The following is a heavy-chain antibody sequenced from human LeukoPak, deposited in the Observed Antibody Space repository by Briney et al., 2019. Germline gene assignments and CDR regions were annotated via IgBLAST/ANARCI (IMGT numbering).Heavy chain of an antibody. CDR1: GFTFSDYY. CDR3: ATLYYDYVWGSYRPGDYWFDP. CDR2: ISSSSYT. D-gene: IGHD3-16*02. V-gene: IGHV3-11*06. J-gene: IGHJ5*02. Sequence: GGSLRLSCAASGFTFSDYYMSWIRQAPGKGLEWVSYISSSSYTNYADSVKGRFTISRDNAKNSLYLQMNSLRAEDTAVYYCATLYYDYVWGSYRPGDYWFDPWGQGTLVTVSS.